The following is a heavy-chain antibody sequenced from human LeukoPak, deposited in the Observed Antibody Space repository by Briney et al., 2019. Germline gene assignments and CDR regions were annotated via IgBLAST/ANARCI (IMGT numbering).Heavy chain of an antibody. D-gene: IGHD2-15*01. CDR3: ARDLSYCSGGSCYYFDY. CDR2: ISYDGSNK. CDR1: GFTFSSYW. V-gene: IGHV3-30-3*01. J-gene: IGHJ4*02. Sequence: PGGSLRLSCAASGFTFSSYWMSWVRQAPGKGLEWVAVISYDGSNKYYADSVKGRFTISRDNAKNSLYLQMNSLRAEDTAVYYCARDLSYCSGGSCYYFDYWGQGTLVTVSS.